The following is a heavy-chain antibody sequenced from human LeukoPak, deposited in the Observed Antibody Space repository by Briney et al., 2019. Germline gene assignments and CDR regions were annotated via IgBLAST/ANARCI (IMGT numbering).Heavy chain of an antibody. D-gene: IGHD2/OR15-2a*01. CDR3: AKAAMYSNRWTPFDD. Sequence: PGGSLRLSCAASGFTFSIYGMHWVRQAPGKGLEWVALLAGDGVNIFYADSVKGRFTISRDNSKNTLYLQMNSLRPGDTAVYYCAKAAMYSNRWTPFDDWGQGTLVTVSS. CDR2: LAGDGVNI. CDR1: GFTFSIYG. V-gene: IGHV3-30*18. J-gene: IGHJ4*02.